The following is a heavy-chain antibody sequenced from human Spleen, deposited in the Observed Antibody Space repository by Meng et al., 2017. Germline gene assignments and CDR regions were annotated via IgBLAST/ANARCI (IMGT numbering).Heavy chain of an antibody. CDR1: GYIFSRYY. Sequence: ASVKVSCKASGYIFSRYYMHWVRQAPGQGLEWMGIINPSGGSTSYAQRFQGRVTMTGDTSISTAYMELSGLRSDDTAMYYCARDEDISAAGKLFGDYWGQGTLVTVSS. CDR3: ARDEDISAAGKLFGDY. V-gene: IGHV1-46*01. J-gene: IGHJ4*02. D-gene: IGHD6-13*01. CDR2: INPSGGST.